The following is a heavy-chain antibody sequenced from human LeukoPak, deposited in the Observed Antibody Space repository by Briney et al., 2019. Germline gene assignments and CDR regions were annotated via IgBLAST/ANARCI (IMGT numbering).Heavy chain of an antibody. CDR1: GFTFSSYA. J-gene: IGHJ5*02. CDR2: ISGSGGST. D-gene: IGHD6-19*01. V-gene: IGHV3-23*01. Sequence: PGGSLRLSCAASGFTFSSYAMSWVRQAPGKGLEWVSAISGSGGSTYYADSVKGRFTISRDNSKNTLYLQMNSLRAEDTAVYYCAKASHSGWYIGVWFDPWGQGTLVTVSS. CDR3: AKASHSGWYIGVWFDP.